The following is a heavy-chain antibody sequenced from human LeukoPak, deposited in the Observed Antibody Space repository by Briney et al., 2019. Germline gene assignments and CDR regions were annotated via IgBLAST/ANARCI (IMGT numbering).Heavy chain of an antibody. CDR3: TRDPFVEVAP. J-gene: IGHJ5*02. CDR2: IYSDGTT. V-gene: IGHV3-53*05. Sequence: GGSLRLSCAALGFPVRDKCICWGCQAPGKGMEWVSVIYSDGTTHYADSVKGRFTMSRDNSKNTLDLQMNSLRVEDTAIYYCTRDPFVEVAPWGQGTLVTVSS. D-gene: IGHD2-15*01. CDR1: GFPVRDKC.